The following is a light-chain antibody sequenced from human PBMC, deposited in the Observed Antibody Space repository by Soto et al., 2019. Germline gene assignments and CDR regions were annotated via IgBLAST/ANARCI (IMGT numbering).Light chain of an antibody. V-gene: IGLV2-14*01. J-gene: IGLJ1*01. CDR2: EVR. Sequence: QSVLTQPASVSGSPGQSITISCTGTSSDIGAYKYVSWYQQYPGKAPKLIIYEVRNRPSGVSNRFSGSKSGNTASLTISGLQAEDEADYYCSSYTSSSSFVFGTGTKVAVL. CDR3: SSYTSSSSFV. CDR1: SSDIGAYKY.